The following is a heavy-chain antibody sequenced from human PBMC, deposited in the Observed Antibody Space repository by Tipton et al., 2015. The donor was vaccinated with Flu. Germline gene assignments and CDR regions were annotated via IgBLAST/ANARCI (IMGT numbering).Heavy chain of an antibody. CDR1: GGSIGSYY. J-gene: IGHJ4*02. CDR3: ASRKSIYCSGGSCYSDY. D-gene: IGHD2-15*01. Sequence: TLSLTCTVSGGSIGSYYWNWIRQPPGKGLEWIGYIYNSEHTKYNPSLKSRVTISVDTSKKQFSLQLRSVTAADTAVYYCASRKSIYCSGGSCYSDYWGQGTLVTVSS. V-gene: IGHV4-4*09. CDR2: IYNSEHT.